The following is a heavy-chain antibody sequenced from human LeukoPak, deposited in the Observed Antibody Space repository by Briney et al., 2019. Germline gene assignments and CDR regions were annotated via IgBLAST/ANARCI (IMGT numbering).Heavy chain of an antibody. Sequence: GGSLRLSCAVSGFTFSKAWMTWVRQAPGRGLAWVGRITSKSDGETTDYAAPVKGRFTMSRDDSKNTLYLQMNNLKTEDTALYYCTFIYDVFDIWGQGTMVTVSS. CDR1: GFTFSKAW. J-gene: IGHJ3*02. D-gene: IGHD3-3*02. V-gene: IGHV3-15*01. CDR2: ITSKSDGETT. CDR3: TFIYDVFDI.